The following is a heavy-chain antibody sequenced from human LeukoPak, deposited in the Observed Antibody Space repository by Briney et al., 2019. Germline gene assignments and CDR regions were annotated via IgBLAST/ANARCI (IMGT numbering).Heavy chain of an antibody. J-gene: IGHJ6*02. Sequence: GESLKISCKGSGYSFTSYWIGWVRQMPGKGLEWMGTIYPGDSDTRYSPSFQGQVTISVDKSISTAYLQWSSLKASDTAIYYCATNYGLLSYFIGMDVWGQGTTVTVSS. CDR3: ATNYGLLSYFIGMDV. V-gene: IGHV5-51*01. CDR1: GYSFTSYW. D-gene: IGHD3-10*01. CDR2: IYPGDSDT.